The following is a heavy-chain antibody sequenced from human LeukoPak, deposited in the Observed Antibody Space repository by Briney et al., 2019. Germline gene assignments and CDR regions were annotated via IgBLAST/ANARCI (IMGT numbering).Heavy chain of an antibody. CDR2: IYYSGST. V-gene: IGHV4-39*01. Sequence: SETLSLTCTVSGGSISSSSYYWGWIRQPPGEGLEWIGSIYYSGSTYYNPSLKSRVTISVDTSKNQFSLKLSSVTAADTAVYYCARRRVAPSFHYYDSSGLGYYFDYWGQGTLVTVSS. CDR1: GGSISSSSYY. J-gene: IGHJ4*02. CDR3: ARRRVAPSFHYYDSSGLGYYFDY. D-gene: IGHD3-22*01.